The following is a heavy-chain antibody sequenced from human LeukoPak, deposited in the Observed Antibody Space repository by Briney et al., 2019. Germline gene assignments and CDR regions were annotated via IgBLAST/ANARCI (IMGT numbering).Heavy chain of an antibody. CDR2: IYPGDSDT. J-gene: IGHJ4*02. CDR3: ARHPITRYYDSSGYSAGGPDY. V-gene: IGHV5-51*01. CDR1: GYRFTSYW. D-gene: IGHD3-22*01. Sequence: GESLKISCKHSGYRFTSYWIGWVRQMPGKGLEWMGIIYPGDSDTKYSPSFQGQVTISADRSSNTAYLQWSSLKASDTAIYYCARHPITRYYDSSGYSAGGPDYWGQGTLVTVSS.